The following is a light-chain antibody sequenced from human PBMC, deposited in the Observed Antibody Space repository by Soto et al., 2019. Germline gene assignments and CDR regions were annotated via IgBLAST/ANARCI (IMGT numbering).Light chain of an antibody. CDR1: SSNIGSNT. CDR2: SNN. Sequence: QSVLTQPPSASGTPGQRVTISCSGRSSNIGSNTVNWYQQLPGTAPKLLIYSNNQRPSGVPDRFSGSKSGTSASLAISGLQSEDEADYYCAAWDDSLNGLFVGGTKLTVL. J-gene: IGLJ3*02. V-gene: IGLV1-44*01. CDR3: AAWDDSLNGL.